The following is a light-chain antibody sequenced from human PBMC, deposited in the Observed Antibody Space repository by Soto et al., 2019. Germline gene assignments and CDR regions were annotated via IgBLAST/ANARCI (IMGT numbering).Light chain of an antibody. CDR2: KAS. J-gene: IGKJ1*01. CDR3: HQYKTYSWT. Sequence: DIQMTQSPSTLSAAVGDRVTITCRASHSVDRWLAWYQQKPGQAPKVLIYKASTLASGVPSRFSGSGSGSGYTLTISSLQPADFATYDCHQYKTYSWTFVQWPKMEVK. V-gene: IGKV1-5*03. CDR1: HSVDRW.